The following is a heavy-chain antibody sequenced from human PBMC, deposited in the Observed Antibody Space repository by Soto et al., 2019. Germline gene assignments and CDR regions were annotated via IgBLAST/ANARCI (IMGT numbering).Heavy chain of an antibody. Sequence: QVQLVQSGAEEKKPGASVKVSCKASGYTFTSYAMHWVRQAPGQRLEWMGWINAGNGNTKYSQKFQGRVTITRDTSTSTAYMERSSLRSEDTAVYSCTTSLVVVPALAYWGRGTLVTVSS. D-gene: IGHD2-21*01. V-gene: IGHV1-3*05. J-gene: IGHJ4*02. CDR3: TTSLVVVPALAY. CDR2: INAGNGNT. CDR1: GYTFTSYA.